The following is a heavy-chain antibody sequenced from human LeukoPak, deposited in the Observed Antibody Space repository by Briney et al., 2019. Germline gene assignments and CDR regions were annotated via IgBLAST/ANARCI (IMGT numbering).Heavy chain of an antibody. CDR2: ISAYNGNT. D-gene: IGHD6-6*01. Sequence: GASVKVTCKASGYTFTSYGISWVRQAPGQGREWMGWISAYNGNTNYAQKLQGRVTMTTDTSTSTAYMELRSLRSDDTAVYYCARLSIAAPLDYWGQGTLVTVSS. J-gene: IGHJ4*02. CDR1: GYTFTSYG. CDR3: ARLSIAAPLDY. V-gene: IGHV1-18*01.